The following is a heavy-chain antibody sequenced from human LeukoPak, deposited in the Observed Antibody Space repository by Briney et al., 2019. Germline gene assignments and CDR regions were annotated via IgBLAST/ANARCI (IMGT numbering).Heavy chain of an antibody. CDR2: IIPIFGTA. CDR3: ASIPAAGLYFDY. J-gene: IGHJ4*02. CDR1: GGTFSSYA. V-gene: IGHV1-69*05. D-gene: IGHD2-2*01. Sequence: SVKVSCKASGGTFSSYAISWVRQAPGQGLEWMGRIIPIFGTANYAQKFQGRVTITTDESTSTAYMELSSLRSEDTAVYYCASIPAAGLYFDYWGQGTLVTVSS.